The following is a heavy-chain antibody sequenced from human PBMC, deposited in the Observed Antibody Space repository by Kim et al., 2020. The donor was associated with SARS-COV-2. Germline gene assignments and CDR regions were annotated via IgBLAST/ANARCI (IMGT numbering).Heavy chain of an antibody. CDR3: ARSSWSYYYYGMDV. V-gene: IGHV3-64*01. J-gene: IGHJ6*02. Sequence: ASSVTSRFTNTRDHSKNPLYLQLGSLRAEDMAVYYCARSSWSYYYYGMDVWGQGTTVTVSS. D-gene: IGHD6-13*01.